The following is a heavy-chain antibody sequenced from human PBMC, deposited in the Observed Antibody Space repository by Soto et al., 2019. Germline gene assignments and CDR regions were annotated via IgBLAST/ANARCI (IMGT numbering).Heavy chain of an antibody. D-gene: IGHD3-10*01. CDR1: GGSISSSSYY. CDR3: ARHRSLLWFGESRPGGMDI. V-gene: IGHV4-39*01. J-gene: IGHJ6*02. Sequence: SETLSLTCTVSGGSISSSSYYWGWIRQPPGKGLEWIGSIYYSGSTYYNPSLKSRVTISVDTSKNQFSLKLSSETDADTAVYCGARHRSLLWFGESRPGGMDIWGQGTTVTVSS. CDR2: IYYSGST.